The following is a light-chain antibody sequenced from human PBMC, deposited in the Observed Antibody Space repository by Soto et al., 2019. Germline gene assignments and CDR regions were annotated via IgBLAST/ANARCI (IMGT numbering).Light chain of an antibody. CDR2: VKSDGSH. CDR1: SAHSNFA. J-gene: IGLJ2*01. Sequence: QSVLTQSPSASASLGDSVKLTCTLSSAHSNFAIVWHQQQPDKGPHYLMKVKSDGSHIKGDGISDRFTGSASGPERYLTISSLQSEDEADYYCQTWGTDVVVFGAGTQLTVL. V-gene: IGLV4-69*01. CDR3: QTWGTDVVV.